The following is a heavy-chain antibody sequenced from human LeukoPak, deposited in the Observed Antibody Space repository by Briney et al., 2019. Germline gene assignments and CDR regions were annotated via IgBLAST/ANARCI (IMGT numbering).Heavy chain of an antibody. Sequence: SETLSLTCTVSGSISSYYWSWIRQPPGKGLEWIGYIYTSGSTNYNPSLKSRVTISVDTSKNQFSLKLGSVTAADTAVYYCARAPENFDYWGQGTLVTVSS. CDR1: GSISSYY. J-gene: IGHJ4*02. CDR2: IYTSGST. CDR3: ARAPENFDY. V-gene: IGHV4-4*09.